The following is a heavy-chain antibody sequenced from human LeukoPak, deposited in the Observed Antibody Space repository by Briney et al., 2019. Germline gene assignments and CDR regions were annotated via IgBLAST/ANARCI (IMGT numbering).Heavy chain of an antibody. V-gene: IGHV4-4*07. CDR2: IYTSGST. J-gene: IGHJ6*02. CDR1: GGSISSYY. Sequence: PSETLSLTCTVSGGSISSYYWSWIRQPAGKGLEWIGRIYTSGSTNYNPSLKSRVTMSVDTSKNQFSLKLSSVTAADTAVYYCARETNYYDSSGQYYYYYYGMDVWAKGPRSPSP. D-gene: IGHD3-22*01. CDR3: ARETNYYDSSGQYYYYYYGMDV.